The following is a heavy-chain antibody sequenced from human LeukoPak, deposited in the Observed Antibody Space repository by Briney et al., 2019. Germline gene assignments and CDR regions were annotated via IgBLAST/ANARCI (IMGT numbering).Heavy chain of an antibody. CDR2: IIPIFGTA. J-gene: IGHJ4*02. CDR1: GGTFISYA. D-gene: IGHD1-14*01. Sequence: GASVKVSCKASGGTFISYAISWVRQAPGQGLEWMGRIIPIFGTANYAQKFQGRVTITTDESTSTAYMELSSLRPEDTAVYCCARDRSPAPNPFDYWGQGTLVTVSS. V-gene: IGHV1-69*05. CDR3: ARDRSPAPNPFDY.